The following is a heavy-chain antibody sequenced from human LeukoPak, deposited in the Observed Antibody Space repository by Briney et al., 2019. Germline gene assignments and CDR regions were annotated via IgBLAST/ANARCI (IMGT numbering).Heavy chain of an antibody. CDR1: GFTVSSTY. Sequence: GGSLRLSCAASGFTVSSTYMSWVRQAPGKGLEWVSVLRSVGDTYYPDSVKGRFTISRDSSKNTVYLQMSNLRPEDTAVYFCARDLPTDSWGQGTLVTVSS. J-gene: IGHJ4*02. CDR3: ARDLPTDS. CDR2: LRSVGDT. V-gene: IGHV3-66*02.